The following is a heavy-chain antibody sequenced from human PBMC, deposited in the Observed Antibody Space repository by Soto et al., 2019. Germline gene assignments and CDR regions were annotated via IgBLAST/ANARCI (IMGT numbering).Heavy chain of an antibody. J-gene: IGHJ6*02. V-gene: IGHV1-18*04. CDR3: ARALYYYGSGTLYYYYGMDV. CDR1: GYTFTSYG. Sequence: ASVKVSCKASGYTFTSYGISWVRQAPGQGLERMGWISAYNGNKNYAQKLQGRVTMTTDTSTSTTYMELRSLRSDDTAVYYCARALYYYGSGTLYYYYGMDVWGQGTTVTVSS. CDR2: ISAYNGNK. D-gene: IGHD3-10*01.